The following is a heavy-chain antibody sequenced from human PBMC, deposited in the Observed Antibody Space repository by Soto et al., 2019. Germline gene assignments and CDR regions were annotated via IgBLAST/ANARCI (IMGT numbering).Heavy chain of an antibody. CDR1: GFTFSSYA. J-gene: IGHJ4*02. V-gene: IGHV3-23*01. CDR3: AKDLAAGYDFWSGYYKGADYFDY. Sequence: EVQLLESGGGLVQPGGSLRLSCAASGFTFSSYAMSWVRQAPGKGLEWVSAISGSGGSTYYADSVKGRFTISRDNSKNTLYLQINSLRAEDTDVYYCAKDLAAGYDFWSGYYKGADYFDYWGQGTLVTVSS. D-gene: IGHD3-3*01. CDR2: ISGSGGST.